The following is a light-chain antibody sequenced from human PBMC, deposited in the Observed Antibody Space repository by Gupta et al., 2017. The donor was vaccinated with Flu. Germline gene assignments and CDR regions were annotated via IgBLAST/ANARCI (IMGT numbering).Light chain of an antibody. CDR1: QSLVYSDGNTY. Sequence: DVVMTQSPLSLPVTLGQPASISCRSSQSLVYSDGNTYLNWFQQRPGQSPRRLIYKVSNRDSGVPDRFSGSGSGTDFTLKISRVEAEDVGVYYCMQGTPHLMYTFGQGTKLEIK. V-gene: IGKV2-30*01. J-gene: IGKJ2*01. CDR2: KVS. CDR3: MQGTPHLMYT.